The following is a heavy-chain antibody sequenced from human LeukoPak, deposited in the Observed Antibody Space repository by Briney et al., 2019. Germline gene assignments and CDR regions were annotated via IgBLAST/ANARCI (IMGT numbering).Heavy chain of an antibody. D-gene: IGHD3-10*01. CDR1: GFTFSSYA. CDR3: AKDVGYYNGCFDF. J-gene: IGHJ4*02. V-gene: IGHV3-23*01. Sequence: GGSLRLSCAASGFTFSSYAMSWVRQAPGNGLEWVSAISGSGGTTYYGDSVKGRFTISRDNSKNAVYLQMSSLRAEDTALYYCAKDVGYYNGCFDFWGQGTLVTVSS. CDR2: ISGSGGTT.